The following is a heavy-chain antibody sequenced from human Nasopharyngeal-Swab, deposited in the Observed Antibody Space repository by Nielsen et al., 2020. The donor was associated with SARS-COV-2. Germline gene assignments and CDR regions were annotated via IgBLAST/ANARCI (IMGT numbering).Heavy chain of an antibody. J-gene: IGHJ4*02. CDR3: ARPYSGSYWSYFDY. CDR1: GFTFSSYA. D-gene: IGHD1-26*01. V-gene: IGHV3-30-3*01. CDR2: ISYDGSNK. Sequence: GGSLRLSCAASGFTFSSYAMHWVRQAPGKGLEWVAAISYDGSNKYYADSVKGRFTISRDNSKNTLYLQMNSLRAEDTAVYYCARPYSGSYWSYFDYWGQGTLVTVSS.